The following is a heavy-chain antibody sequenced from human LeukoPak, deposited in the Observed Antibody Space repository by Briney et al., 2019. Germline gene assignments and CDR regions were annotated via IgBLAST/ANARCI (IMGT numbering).Heavy chain of an antibody. V-gene: IGHV1-18*01. J-gene: IGHJ4*02. Sequence: ASVKVSCKASGYTFTSYGISWVRQAPGQGLEWMGWISAYNGNTNYAQKLQGRVTMTIDTSTSTAYMELRSLRSDDTAVYYCARVVTMVRGVIIDYFDYWGQGTLVTVSS. CDR1: GYTFTSYG. CDR2: ISAYNGNT. CDR3: ARVVTMVRGVIIDYFDY. D-gene: IGHD3-10*01.